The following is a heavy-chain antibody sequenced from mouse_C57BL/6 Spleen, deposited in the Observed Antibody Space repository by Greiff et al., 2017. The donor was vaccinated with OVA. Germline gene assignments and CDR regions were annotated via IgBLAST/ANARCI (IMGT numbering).Heavy chain of an antibody. CDR2: IWSGGST. D-gene: IGHD4-1*01. Sequence: VQLQQSGPGLVQPSQRLSITCTVSGFSLTSYGVHWVRQSPGKGLEWLGVIWSGGSTDYHAAFISRLSISKDHSKGQVFFKMKSLQADDPAIYYWANWDGGFAYWGQGTLVTVSA. CDR1: GFSLTSYG. V-gene: IGHV2-2*01. CDR3: ANWDGGFAY. J-gene: IGHJ3*01.